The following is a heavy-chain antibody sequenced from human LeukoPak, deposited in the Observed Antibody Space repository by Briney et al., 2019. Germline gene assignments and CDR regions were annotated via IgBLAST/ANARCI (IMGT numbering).Heavy chain of an antibody. CDR1: GGSISSYY. D-gene: IGHD3-22*01. CDR2: IYYSGST. J-gene: IGHJ2*01. V-gene: IGHV4-59*08. Sequence: PSETLSLTCTVSGGSISSYYWSRIRQPPGKGLEWIGYIYYSGSTNYNPSLKSRVTISVDTSKNQFSLKLSSVTAADTAVYYCAGYYDSSGYHYWYFDLWGRGTLVTVSS. CDR3: AGYYDSSGYHYWYFDL.